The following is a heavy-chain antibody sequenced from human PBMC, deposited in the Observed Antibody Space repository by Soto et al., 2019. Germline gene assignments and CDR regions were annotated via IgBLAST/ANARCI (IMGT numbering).Heavy chain of an antibody. V-gene: IGHV4-59*01. CDR2: IYDTGISGYTPST. Sequence: PSETLSLTCTVSGGPITSSYWSWIRRPPGKGLEWIAYIYDTGISGYTPSTSYNPSLKSRVTMSVDTSKSPFSLKLTSVTAADTAVYYCARGEDAFFYYGLDVWGQGITVTVSS. CDR1: GGPITSSY. J-gene: IGHJ6*02. CDR3: ARGEDAFFYYGLDV.